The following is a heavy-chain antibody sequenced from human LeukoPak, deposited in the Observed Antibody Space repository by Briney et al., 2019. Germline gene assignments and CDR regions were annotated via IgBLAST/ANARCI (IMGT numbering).Heavy chain of an antibody. Sequence: GESLKISCKGFGYSFTSYWIGWVRRMPGKGLEWMGIIYPGDSDTRYNPSFQGQVTISADKSISTAYLQWSSLKASDAAMYYCVRQSSGWYYFDYWGQGTLVTVSS. V-gene: IGHV5-51*01. J-gene: IGHJ4*02. CDR1: GYSFTSYW. D-gene: IGHD6-19*01. CDR2: IYPGDSDT. CDR3: VRQSSGWYYFDY.